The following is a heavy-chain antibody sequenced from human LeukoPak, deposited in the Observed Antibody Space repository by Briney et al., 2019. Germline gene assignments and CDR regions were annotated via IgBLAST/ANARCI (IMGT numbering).Heavy chain of an antibody. CDR3: AKEGAALFDY. CDR1: GFTFDDYA. V-gene: IGHV3-9*01. J-gene: IGHJ4*02. Sequence: PGRSLRLSCAASGFTFDDYAMHWVRQAPGKGLGWVSGISWNSGSIGYADSVKGRFTISRDNAENSLYLQMNSLRAEDTALYYCAKEGAALFDYWGQGTLVTVSS. D-gene: IGHD1-26*01. CDR2: ISWNSGSI.